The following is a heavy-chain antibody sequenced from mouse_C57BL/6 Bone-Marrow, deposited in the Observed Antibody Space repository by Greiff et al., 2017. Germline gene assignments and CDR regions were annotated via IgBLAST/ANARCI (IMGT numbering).Heavy chain of an antibody. CDR2: IYPRDGST. D-gene: IGHD2-4*01. J-gene: IGHJ4*01. CDR3: ARPPICYDYVYAMDY. Sequence: QVQLQQSDAELVKPGASVKISCKVSGYTFTDHTIHWLKQRPEQGLEWIGYIYPRDGSTKYNEKFKGKATLTADNSSSTAYMQLNSLTSEDSAVYFLARPPICYDYVYAMDYWGQGTSVTVSS. V-gene: IGHV1-78*01. CDR1: GYTFTDHT.